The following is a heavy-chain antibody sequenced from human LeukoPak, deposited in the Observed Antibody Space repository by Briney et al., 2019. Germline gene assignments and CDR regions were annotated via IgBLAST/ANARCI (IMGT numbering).Heavy chain of an antibody. D-gene: IGHD6-19*01. J-gene: IGHJ5*02. V-gene: IGHV3-66*01. CDR1: GFTVSSNY. CDR2: LYSGGST. CDR3: ARGSSGWYGGYNWFDP. Sequence: TGGSLRLSCAASGFTVSSNYMSWVRQAPGKGLEWVSVLYSGGSTYYADSVKGRFTISRDNSNYTLYLQMNSLRAEDTAVYYCARGSSGWYGGYNWFDPWGQGTLVTVSS.